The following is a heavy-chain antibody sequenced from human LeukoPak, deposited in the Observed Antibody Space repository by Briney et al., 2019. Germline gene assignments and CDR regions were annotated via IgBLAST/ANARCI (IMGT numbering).Heavy chain of an antibody. CDR2: IYHRGST. V-gene: IGHV4-38-2*02. D-gene: IGHD3-22*01. J-gene: IGHJ4*02. CDR1: GYSISSGYY. Sequence: PSETLSLTCTVSGYSISSGYYWGWIRQPPGKGLEWIGSIYHRGSTFYNPSLKSRVTLSIDTSKNHVSLNSSSVTAAQTAAYYCARGVYDSSGYFTYYFDYWGQGTLVTVSS. CDR3: ARGVYDSSGYFTYYFDY.